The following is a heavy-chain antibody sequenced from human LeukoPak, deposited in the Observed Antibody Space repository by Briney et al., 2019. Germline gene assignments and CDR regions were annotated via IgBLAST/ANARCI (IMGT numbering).Heavy chain of an antibody. CDR1: GFTFSSYG. CDR3: AKDNNYYDSSGYPT. D-gene: IGHD3-22*01. V-gene: IGHV3-23*01. J-gene: IGHJ5*02. Sequence: GGTLRLSCAASGFTFSSYGMSWVRQAPGKGLEWVSAISGSGGSTYYADSVKGRFTISRDNSKNTLCLQMNSLRAEDTAVYYCAKDNNYYDSSGYPTWGQGTLVTVSS. CDR2: ISGSGGST.